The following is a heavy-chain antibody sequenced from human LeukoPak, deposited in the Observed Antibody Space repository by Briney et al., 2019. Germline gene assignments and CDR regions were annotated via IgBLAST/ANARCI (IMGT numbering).Heavy chain of an antibody. D-gene: IGHD3-3*01. CDR3: TTASAIFGVVINYYYYGMDV. CDR1: GFTFSNAW. V-gene: IGHV3-15*01. J-gene: IGHJ6*02. CDR2: IKSKTDGGTT. Sequence: PGGSLRLSCAASGFTFSNAWMSWVRQAPGKGLEWVGRIKSKTDGGTTDYAAPVKGRFTISRDDSKKTLYLQMNSLKTEDTAVYYCTTASAIFGVVINYYYYGMDVWGQGTTVTVSS.